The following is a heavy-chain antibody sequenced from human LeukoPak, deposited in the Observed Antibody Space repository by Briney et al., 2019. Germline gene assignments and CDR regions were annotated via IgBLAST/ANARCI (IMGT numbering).Heavy chain of an antibody. D-gene: IGHD3-3*01. CDR1: GGTFSSYA. J-gene: IGHJ5*02. Sequence: GSSVKVSCKASGGTFSSYAISWVRQAPGQGLEWMGWISAYNGNTNYAQKLQGRVTMTTDTSTSTAYMELRSLRSDDTAVYYCARDPGYDFWSGYRNWFDPWGQGTLVTVSS. CDR3: ARDPGYDFWSGYRNWFDP. CDR2: ISAYNGNT. V-gene: IGHV1-18*01.